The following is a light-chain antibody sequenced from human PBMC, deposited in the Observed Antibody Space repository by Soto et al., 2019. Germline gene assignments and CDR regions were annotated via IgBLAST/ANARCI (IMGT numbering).Light chain of an antibody. Sequence: QSVLTQPPSVSGAPGQRVTISCTGSSSNIGAGYDVNWYQQLPGTAPKLIIFGDSNRPSGVPDRFSGSKSGTSASLAITGLQAADEADYYCQSSDSRLSGSDVFGTGTKLTVL. CDR2: GDS. CDR3: QSSDSRLSGSDV. CDR1: SSNIGAGYD. J-gene: IGLJ1*01. V-gene: IGLV1-40*01.